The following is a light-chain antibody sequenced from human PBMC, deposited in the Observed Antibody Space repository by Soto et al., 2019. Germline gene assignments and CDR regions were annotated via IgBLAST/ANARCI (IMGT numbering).Light chain of an antibody. CDR3: QQRSNWPT. CDR1: QSFNSY. CDR2: DTS. J-gene: IGKJ1*01. V-gene: IGKV3-11*01. Sequence: EIVLTQSPASLSLSPGERATLSCRASQSFNSYLAWYQQKPGQAPRLLIYDTSNRATGVPARFSGSGSETDFTLTISSLEPEDFAVYYCQQRSNWPTFGQGTKV.